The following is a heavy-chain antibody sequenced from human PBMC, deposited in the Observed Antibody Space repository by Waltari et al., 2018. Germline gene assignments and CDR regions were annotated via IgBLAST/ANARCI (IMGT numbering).Heavy chain of an antibody. CDR2: IYSGGST. J-gene: IGHJ4*02. D-gene: IGHD3-22*01. CDR3: ASSVVVPVGTFDY. V-gene: IGHV3-53*01. Sequence: EVQLVESGGGLIQPGGSLRLSCAASGFTVSSNYMSWVRQAPGKGLEWVSVIYSGGSTYYADSGKGRFTISRDNSKNTLYLQMNSLRAEDTAVYYCASSVVVPVGTFDYWGQGTLVTVSS. CDR1: GFTVSSNY.